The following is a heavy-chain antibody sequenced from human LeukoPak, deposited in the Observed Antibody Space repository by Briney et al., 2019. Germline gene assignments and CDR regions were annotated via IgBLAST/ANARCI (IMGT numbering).Heavy chain of an antibody. CDR1: GFTFSSYW. J-gene: IGHJ4*02. Sequence: GGSLRLSCAASGFTFSSYWMHWVRQAPGKGLVWVSRISDGGSTTTYADSVKGRFTISRDNSKNTLYLQMNSLRADDAAVYYCAKDFQYSTYYFDYWGQGTLVTVSS. CDR3: AKDFQYSTYYFDY. CDR2: ISDGGSTT. V-gene: IGHV3-74*01. D-gene: IGHD2/OR15-2a*01.